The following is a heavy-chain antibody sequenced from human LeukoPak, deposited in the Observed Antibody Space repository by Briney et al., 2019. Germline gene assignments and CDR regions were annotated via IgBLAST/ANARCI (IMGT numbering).Heavy chain of an antibody. Sequence: SGTLSLTCAVSGGSISSGGYSWSWIRQPPGKGLEWIGYIYHSGSTYYNPSLKSRVTISVDRSKNQFSLKLSSVTAADTAVYYCARTSIAARRANAFDIWGQGTMVTVSS. V-gene: IGHV4-30-2*01. CDR3: ARTSIAARRANAFDI. CDR1: GGSISSGGYS. J-gene: IGHJ3*02. D-gene: IGHD6-6*01. CDR2: IYHSGST.